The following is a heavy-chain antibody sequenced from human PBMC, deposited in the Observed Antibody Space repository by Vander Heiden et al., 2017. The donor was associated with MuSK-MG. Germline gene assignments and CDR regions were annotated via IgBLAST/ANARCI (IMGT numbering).Heavy chain of an antibody. CDR3: AKGLYGGTYNWFDP. CDR2: ITGSGGRT. J-gene: IGHJ5*02. D-gene: IGHD2-15*01. Sequence: EVQLVESGGGLVQPGGSLRLSCAASGFTFTTYAMAWVRQAPGKGLEWVSIITGSGGRTYHADSVKGRFTISRDNSENTLYLQMNSLRAEDTAIYYCAKGLYGGTYNWFDPWGQGTLVTVSS. V-gene: IGHV3-23*04. CDR1: GFTFTTYA.